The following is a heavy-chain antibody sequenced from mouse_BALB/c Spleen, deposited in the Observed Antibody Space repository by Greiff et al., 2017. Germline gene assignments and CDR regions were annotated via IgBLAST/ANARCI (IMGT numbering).Heavy chain of an antibody. CDR2: INPSTGYT. J-gene: IGHJ3*01. V-gene: IGHV1-7*01. CDR3: ARGGDDYDGAWFAY. CDR1: GYTFTSYW. D-gene: IGHD2-4*01. Sequence: QVHVKQSGAELAKPGASVKMSCKASGYTFTSYWMHWVKQRPGQGLEWIGYINPSTGYTEYTQKFKDKATLTADKSSSTAYMQLSSLTSEDSAVYYCARGGDDYDGAWFAYWGQGTLVTVSA.